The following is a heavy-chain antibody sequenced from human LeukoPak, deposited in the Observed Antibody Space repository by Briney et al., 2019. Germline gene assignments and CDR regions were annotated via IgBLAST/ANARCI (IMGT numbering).Heavy chain of an antibody. CDR3: ASRDYFDY. V-gene: IGHV3-48*02. CDR1: GFTFSTKS. CDR2: ITADSGTT. J-gene: IGHJ4*02. Sequence: GGSLRLSCAVSGFTFSTKSMNWVRQAPGKGLEWVSYITADSGTTYYADSVKGRFTISRDNAKNSLFLQINSLRDEDTAVYYCASRDYFDYWGQGTLVTVSS.